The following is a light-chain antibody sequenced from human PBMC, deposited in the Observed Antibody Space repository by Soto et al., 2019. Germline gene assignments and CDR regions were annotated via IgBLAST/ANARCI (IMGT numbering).Light chain of an antibody. J-gene: IGKJ4*01. CDR2: DAS. CDR1: QSVSSY. Sequence: EIVLTQSPATLSLSPGERATLSCRASQSVSSYLAWYQQKPGQAPRLLIYDASNGATGIPARFSGSGSGTDFTLTISRLEPEDFAVYYCQQYAESPLTFGGGTKVDIK. CDR3: QQYAESPLT. V-gene: IGKV3-11*01.